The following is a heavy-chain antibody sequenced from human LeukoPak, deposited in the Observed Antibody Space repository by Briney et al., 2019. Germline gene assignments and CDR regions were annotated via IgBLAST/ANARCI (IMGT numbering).Heavy chain of an antibody. D-gene: IGHD5-18*01. CDR2: IYHSGST. J-gene: IGHJ4*02. V-gene: IGHV4-38-2*02. Sequence: SETLFLSCTVSGYSITCGYFWVWIRQPPGKGLEWIGCIYHSGSTNYNPSLKSRVTISVDTSKTQFSLNLSSVTAADTAVYYCARGGYSYGPHLDYWGQGTLVTVSS. CDR3: ARGGYSYGPHLDY. CDR1: GYSITCGYF.